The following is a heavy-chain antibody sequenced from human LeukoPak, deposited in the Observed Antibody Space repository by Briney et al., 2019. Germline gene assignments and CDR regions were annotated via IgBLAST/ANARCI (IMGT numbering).Heavy chain of an antibody. CDR1: GDSLSSNSAA. CDR2: TYYRSRWYS. V-gene: IGHV6-1*01. Sequence: SQTLSLTCVISGDSLSSNSAAWNWLRQSPSRGLEWLGRTYYRSRWYSDYAVSVKSRITTKPDTSKNQLSLQLNSVTPEDTAVYYCARVGHAGSLGAWGQGTLVTVSS. J-gene: IGHJ5*02. D-gene: IGHD3-10*01. CDR3: ARVGHAGSLGA.